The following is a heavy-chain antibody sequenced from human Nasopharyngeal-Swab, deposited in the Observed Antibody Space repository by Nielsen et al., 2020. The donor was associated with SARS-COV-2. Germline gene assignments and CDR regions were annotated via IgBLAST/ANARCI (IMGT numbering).Heavy chain of an antibody. CDR3: AREEGLRAYWSGSPSRYYYYGMDV. D-gene: IGHD3-10*01. J-gene: IGHJ6*02. CDR2: ISSSGTTI. V-gene: IGHV3-11*01. Sequence: WIRQPPGKGLEWVSYISSSGTTIYYADSVKGRFTISRDNAKNSLYLQMNSLRAEDTAVYYCAREEGLRAYWSGSPSRYYYYGMDVWGQGTTVTVSS.